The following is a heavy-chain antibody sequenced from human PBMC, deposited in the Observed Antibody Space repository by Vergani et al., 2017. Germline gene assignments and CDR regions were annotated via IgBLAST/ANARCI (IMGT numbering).Heavy chain of an antibody. CDR1: GGSISSSSYY. J-gene: IGHJ4*02. CDR2: IYYSGST. CDR3: ARVGCLWFGELSYFDY. Sequence: QLQLQESGPGLVKPSETLSLTCTVSGGSISSSSYYWGWIRQPPGKGLEWIGSIYYSGSTYYNPSLKSRVTISVDTSKNQFSLKLSHVTAADTAVYYCARVGCLWFGELSYFDYWGQGTLVTVSS. D-gene: IGHD3-10*01. V-gene: IGHV4-39*07.